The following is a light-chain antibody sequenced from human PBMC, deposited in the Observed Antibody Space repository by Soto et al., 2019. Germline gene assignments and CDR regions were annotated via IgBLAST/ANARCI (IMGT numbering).Light chain of an antibody. Sequence: EIVLTQAPATLSLSPGERATLSCRASQSVGSYLAWYQQKPGQAPRLLIYDAFNRATGIPVRFSGSGSGTDFTLTIRSLEPEDFAVYYCQQRSNWPLTFGGGTKVDIK. CDR3: QQRSNWPLT. J-gene: IGKJ4*01. V-gene: IGKV3-11*01. CDR2: DAF. CDR1: QSVGSY.